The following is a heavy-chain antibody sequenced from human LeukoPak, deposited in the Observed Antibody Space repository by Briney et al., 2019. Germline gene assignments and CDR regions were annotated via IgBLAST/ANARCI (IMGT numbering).Heavy chain of an antibody. Sequence: ASVNVSCRASGYTFTIYGISWVRQAPGQGLEWMGWISAYNGNTNYAQKLQGRVTMTTETSTSTAYMELRSLRSDDTAVYYCARGEKFVATITWYFDYWGQGTLVTVSS. CDR3: ARGEKFVATITWYFDY. CDR1: GYTFTIYG. V-gene: IGHV1-18*04. CDR2: ISAYNGNT. D-gene: IGHD5-12*01. J-gene: IGHJ4*02.